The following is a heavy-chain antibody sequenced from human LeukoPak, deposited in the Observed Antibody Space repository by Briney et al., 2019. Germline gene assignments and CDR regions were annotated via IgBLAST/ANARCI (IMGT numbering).Heavy chain of an antibody. CDR2: ITYSGST. CDR1: GGSISSSNW. J-gene: IGHJ4*02. CDR3: ARQGVGATDC. D-gene: IGHD1-26*01. V-gene: IGHV4-39*01. Sequence: PSETLSLTCAVSGGSISSSNWWSWVRQSPGKGLEWIGSITYSGSTYYNPSLESRVTISVDTSKNQFSLRLISVTAVDTAVYYCARQGVGATDCWGQGTLVTVSS.